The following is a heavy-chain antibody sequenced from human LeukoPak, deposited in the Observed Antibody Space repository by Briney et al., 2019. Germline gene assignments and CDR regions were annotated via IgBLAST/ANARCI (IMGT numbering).Heavy chain of an antibody. V-gene: IGHV4-34*01. Sequence: SETLSLTCAVYGGSFSGYYWSWIRQPPGKGLEWIGEINHSGSTNYNPSLKSRVTISVDTSKNQFSLKLSSVTAADTAVYYCARGQYYDFWSGYYPDNWFDPWGQGTLVTVSS. CDR2: INHSGST. J-gene: IGHJ5*02. D-gene: IGHD3-3*01. CDR1: GGSFSGYY. CDR3: ARGQYYDFWSGYYPDNWFDP.